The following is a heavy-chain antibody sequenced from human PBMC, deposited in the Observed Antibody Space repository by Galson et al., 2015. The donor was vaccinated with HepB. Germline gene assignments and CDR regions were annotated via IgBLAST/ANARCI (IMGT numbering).Heavy chain of an antibody. V-gene: IGHV3-74*01. J-gene: IGHJ6*02. Sequence: SVRLSCAASGFSFSSYRMHWVRQAPGKGLVWVSRIKSDGSNTTYADSVKGRFTISRDNAKNTLYLQMNSLRAEDTAVYYCAREPRFYYGMDVWGQGTTVTVSS. CDR2: IKSDGSNT. D-gene: IGHD3-16*01. CDR1: GFSFSSYR. CDR3: AREPRFYYGMDV.